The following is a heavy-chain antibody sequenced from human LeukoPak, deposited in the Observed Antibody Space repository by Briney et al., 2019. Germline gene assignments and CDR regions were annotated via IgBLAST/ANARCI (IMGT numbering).Heavy chain of an antibody. CDR3: ARVTAYFPFDY. Sequence: SETLSLTCTVSGGSISSGDYYWSWIRQPPGKGLEWIGYIYYSGSTYYNPSLKSRVTISVDTSKNQFSLKLSPVTAADTAVYYCARVTAYFPFDYWGQGTLVTVSS. CDR2: IYYSGST. D-gene: IGHD2/OR15-2a*01. J-gene: IGHJ4*02. V-gene: IGHV4-30-4*08. CDR1: GGSISSGDYY.